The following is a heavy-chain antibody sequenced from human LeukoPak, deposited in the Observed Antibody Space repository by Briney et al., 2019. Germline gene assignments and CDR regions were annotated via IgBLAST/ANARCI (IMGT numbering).Heavy chain of an antibody. Sequence: GGSLRLSCAASGFTFSRYAMNWVRQAPGKGLEWVSAISGSGGSTYNADSVKGQFSISRDNSKNTMYLQMNSLRAEDTAVYYCAKDGGQKDGPSGTSDYWGQGTLVTVSS. D-gene: IGHD2-2*01. J-gene: IGHJ4*02. CDR1: GFTFSRYA. V-gene: IGHV3-23*01. CDR2: ISGSGGST. CDR3: AKDGGQKDGPSGTSDY.